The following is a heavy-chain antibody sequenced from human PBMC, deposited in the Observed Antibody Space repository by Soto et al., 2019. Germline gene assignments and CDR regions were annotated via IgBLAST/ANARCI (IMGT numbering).Heavy chain of an antibody. V-gene: IGHV3-21*01. D-gene: IGHD6-13*01. CDR3: AREWSSSWSSYFAY. Sequence: GGSLRLSCAASGLAFSPYTMNWVRQAPGKGLEWVSSISDGGKYKNYADSVKGRFTISRDNTKNSLYLQMDSLRAEDTGVYYCAREWSSSWSSYFAYWGLGTLVTVSS. J-gene: IGHJ4*02. CDR1: GLAFSPYT. CDR2: ISDGGKYK.